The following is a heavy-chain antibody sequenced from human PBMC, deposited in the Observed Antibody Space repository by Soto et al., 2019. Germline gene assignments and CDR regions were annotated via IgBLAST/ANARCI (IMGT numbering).Heavy chain of an antibody. CDR1: GSTFSSYS. V-gene: IGHV3-48*01. Sequence: GGSLRLSCAASGSTFSSYSMNWVRQAPGKGLEWVSYISSSSSTIYYADSVKGRFTISRDNAKNSLYLQMNSLRAEDTAVYYCARELAVAYYAFDIWGQGTMVTVSS. J-gene: IGHJ3*02. D-gene: IGHD6-19*01. CDR3: ARELAVAYYAFDI. CDR2: ISSSSSTI.